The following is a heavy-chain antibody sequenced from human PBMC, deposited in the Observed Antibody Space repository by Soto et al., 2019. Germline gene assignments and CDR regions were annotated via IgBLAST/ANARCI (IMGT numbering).Heavy chain of an antibody. CDR1: GLTFSSYW. CDR3: AKDLPHADIVVVPAANY. J-gene: IGHJ4*02. V-gene: IGHV3-7*03. Sequence: SGGSLRLSCAVFGLTFSSYWMSWVRQAPGKGLEWVANIKQDGSEKYYADSVKGRFTISRDNSKNTLYLQMNSLRAEDTAVYYCAKDLPHADIVVVPAANYWGQGTLVTVSS. CDR2: IKQDGSEK. D-gene: IGHD2-2*01.